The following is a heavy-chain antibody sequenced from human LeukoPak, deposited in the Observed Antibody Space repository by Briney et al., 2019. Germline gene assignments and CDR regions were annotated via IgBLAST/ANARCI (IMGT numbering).Heavy chain of an antibody. V-gene: IGHV4-30-2*01. D-gene: IGHD6-19*01. CDR2: IYHTGST. CDR1: GDSISISAYY. Sequence: PSQTLSLTCTVSGDSISISAYYWSWIRQPPGKGLEWIGYIYHTGSTYYNPSLKGRVTISVDKSKNQFSLKLDSVTAADTAVYYCARDSSSGWYHDSWGQGTLVTVSS. J-gene: IGHJ4*02. CDR3: ARDSSSGWYHDS.